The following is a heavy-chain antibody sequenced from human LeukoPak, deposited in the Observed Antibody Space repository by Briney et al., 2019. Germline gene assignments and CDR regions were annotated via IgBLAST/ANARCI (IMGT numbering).Heavy chain of an antibody. D-gene: IGHD3-3*01. Sequence: PGGSLRLSCAASGFTLSSYAMSWVRQAPGKGLEWVSAISGSGGSTYYADSVKGRFTISRDNSKNTLYLQMNSLRAEDTAVYYCAKRARSYDFWSGYHFDYWGQGTLVTVSS. CDR2: ISGSGGST. V-gene: IGHV3-23*01. J-gene: IGHJ4*02. CDR3: AKRARSYDFWSGYHFDY. CDR1: GFTLSSYA.